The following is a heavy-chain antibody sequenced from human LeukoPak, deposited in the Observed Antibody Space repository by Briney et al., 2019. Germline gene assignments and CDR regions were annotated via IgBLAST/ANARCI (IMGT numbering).Heavy chain of an antibody. CDR1: GGTFGSYA. V-gene: IGHV1-69*06. CDR2: IIPIFGTA. J-gene: IGHJ4*02. D-gene: IGHD6-19*01. Sequence: SVKVSCKASGGTFGSYAISWVRQAPGQGLEWMGGIIPIFGTANYAQKFQGRVTITADKSTSTAYMELSSLRSEDTAVYYCARYSSGWYYFDYWGQGTLVTVSS. CDR3: ARYSSGWYYFDY.